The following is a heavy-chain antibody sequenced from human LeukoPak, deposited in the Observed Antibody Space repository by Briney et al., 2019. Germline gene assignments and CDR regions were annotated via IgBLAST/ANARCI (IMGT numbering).Heavy chain of an antibody. D-gene: IGHD3-16*02. CDR2: INPNSGGT. CDR1: GYTFTGYY. Sequence: ASVKVSCKASGYTFTGYYMHWVRQAPGQGLEWMGWINPNSGGTNYAQKFQGRVTMTTDTSTSTAYMELRSLRSDDTAVYYCARPQYDYVWGSYRYDAFDIWGQGTMVTVSS. J-gene: IGHJ3*02. CDR3: ARPQYDYVWGSYRYDAFDI. V-gene: IGHV1-2*02.